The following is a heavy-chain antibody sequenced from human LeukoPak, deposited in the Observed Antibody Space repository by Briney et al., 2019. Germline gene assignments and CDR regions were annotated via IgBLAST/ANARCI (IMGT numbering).Heavy chain of an antibody. J-gene: IGHJ4*02. CDR3: ARESYDSSGYFSPLVDY. D-gene: IGHD3-22*01. CDR2: INPNSGGT. CDR1: GYTFTGYY. V-gene: IGHV1-2*05. Sequence: ASVKVSCKASGYTFTGYYMHWVRQAPGQGLEWMGRINPNSGGTNYAQKFQGRVTMTRDTSISTAYMELSRLRSDDTDVYYCARESYDSSGYFSPLVDYWGQGTLVTVSS.